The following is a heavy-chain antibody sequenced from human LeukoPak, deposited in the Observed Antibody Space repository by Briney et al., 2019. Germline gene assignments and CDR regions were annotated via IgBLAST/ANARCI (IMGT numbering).Heavy chain of an antibody. CDR1: GGSFSGYR. D-gene: IGHD2-2*01. CDR3: ARGRRYCSSTSCVNWFDP. CDR2: INHSGST. Sequence: SETLSLTCAVYGGSFSGYRWSWIRQPPGKGLEWIGEINHSGSTNYNPSLKSRVTISVDTSKNQFSLKLSSVTAADTAVYYCARGRRYCSSTSCVNWFDPWGQGTLVTVSS. V-gene: IGHV4-34*01. J-gene: IGHJ5*02.